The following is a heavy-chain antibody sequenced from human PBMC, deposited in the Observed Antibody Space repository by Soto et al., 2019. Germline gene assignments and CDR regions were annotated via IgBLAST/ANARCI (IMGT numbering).Heavy chain of an antibody. CDR2: IRKDGGEK. V-gene: IGHV3-7*01. Sequence: GGSLRLSCAASGFTFSIYWMTWVRQAPGKGLEWVANIRKDGGEKYYVESVMGRFTISRDNSKNSMYLQLNSLRAEDTAVYYCARYCSSINCRTAFDIWGQGTMVTVSS. D-gene: IGHD2-2*01. CDR1: GFTFSIYW. CDR3: ARYCSSINCRTAFDI. J-gene: IGHJ3*02.